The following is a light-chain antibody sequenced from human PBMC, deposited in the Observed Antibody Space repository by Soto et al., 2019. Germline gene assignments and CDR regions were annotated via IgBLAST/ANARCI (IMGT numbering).Light chain of an antibody. CDR2: GAS. V-gene: IGKV3D-20*02. CDR3: QQRINWPLT. CDR1: QSVSSSY. J-gene: IGKJ4*01. Sequence: EIVLTQSPGTLSLSPGERATLSCRASQSVSSSYLAWYQQKPGQAPRLLIYGASGRATGIPDRFSGSGSGTDFTLTISRLEPEDFAVYYCQQRINWPLTFGGGTKVEIK.